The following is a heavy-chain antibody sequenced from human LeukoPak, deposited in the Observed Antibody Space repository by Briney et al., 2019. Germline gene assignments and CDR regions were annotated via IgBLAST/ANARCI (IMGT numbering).Heavy chain of an antibody. D-gene: IGHD1-7*01. CDR1: GFTFSSYN. J-gene: IGHJ6*03. Sequence: WGSLRLSCAASGFTFSSYNMNWVRQAPGKGLAWVSSISSSSSYIYYTDSVKGRFTISRDNAKKSLYVQMNSLRAEDTAVYYCARGITGTTNYYYYMDVWGKGTTVTVSS. V-gene: IGHV3-21*01. CDR3: ARGITGTTNYYYYMDV. CDR2: ISSSSSYI.